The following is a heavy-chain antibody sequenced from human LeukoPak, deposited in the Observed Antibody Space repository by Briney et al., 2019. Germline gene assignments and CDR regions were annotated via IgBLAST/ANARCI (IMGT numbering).Heavy chain of an antibody. D-gene: IGHD6-19*01. V-gene: IGHV1-2*06. CDR1: GYTFTGYY. Sequence: ASVRVSCKASGYTFTGYYMHWVRQAPGQGLEWMGRINPNSGGTNYAQKFQGRVTMTRDTSISTAYMELSRLRSDDTAVYYCARERSSGWLDYWGQGTLVTVSS. J-gene: IGHJ4*02. CDR3: ARERSSGWLDY. CDR2: INPNSGGT.